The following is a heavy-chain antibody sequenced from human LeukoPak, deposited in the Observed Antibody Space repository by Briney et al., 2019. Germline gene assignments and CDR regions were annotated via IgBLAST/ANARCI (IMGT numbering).Heavy chain of an antibody. CDR3: ARDLTSYRSSTSCYLPYYYYYYYMDV. CDR1: GYTFTGYY. CDR2: INPNSGGT. V-gene: IGHV1-2*02. D-gene: IGHD2-2*01. J-gene: IGHJ6*03. Sequence: ASVKVSCKASGYTFTGYYMHWVRQAPGQGLEWMGWINPNSGGTNYAQKFQGRVTMTRDTSISTAYMELSRLRSDDTAVYYCARDLTSYRSSTSCYLPYYYYYYYMDVWGKGTTVTVSS.